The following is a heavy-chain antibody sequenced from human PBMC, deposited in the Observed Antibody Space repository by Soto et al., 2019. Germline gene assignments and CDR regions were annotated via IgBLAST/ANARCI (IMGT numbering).Heavy chain of an antibody. D-gene: IGHD3-22*01. Sequence: QVQLVQSGAEVKKPGASVKVSCKASGYTFTRYAMHWVRQAPGQSLEWMGWINAGNGNTKYSQKFQGRVTITRDTSASTAYMELSSLRSEDTSVYSCARMDYYDSSGYYEEWYFDLWGRGTLVAFSS. CDR2: INAGNGNT. CDR1: GYTFTRYA. V-gene: IGHV1-3*01. CDR3: ARMDYYDSSGYYEEWYFDL. J-gene: IGHJ2*01.